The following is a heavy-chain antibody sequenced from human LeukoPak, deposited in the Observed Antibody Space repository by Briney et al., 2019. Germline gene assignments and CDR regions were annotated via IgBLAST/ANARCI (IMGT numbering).Heavy chain of an antibody. J-gene: IGHJ4*02. CDR3: ARSAGTPIHSSWYGGYYFDY. V-gene: IGHV3-21*01. D-gene: IGHD6-13*01. CDR1: GFTFSSYS. CDR2: ISSSSSYI. Sequence: GGSLRLSCAASGFTFSSYSMNWVRQAPGKGLEWVSSISSSSSYIYYADSVKGRFTISRDNAKNSLYLQMNSLRAEDTAVYYCARSAGTPIHSSWYGGYYFDYWGQGTLVTVSS.